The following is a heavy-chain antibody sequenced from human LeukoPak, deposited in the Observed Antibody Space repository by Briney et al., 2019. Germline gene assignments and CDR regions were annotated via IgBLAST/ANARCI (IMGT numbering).Heavy chain of an antibody. D-gene: IGHD5-12*01. CDR2: IYHSGVT. CDR3: ARGGYSGYGEFDH. V-gene: IGHV4-30-2*01. Sequence: PSQTLSLTCAVSGGSISSDSYSWSWIRQPPGKGLEWIGYIYHSGVTYYSPSLKSRVTISVDRSKNQFSLKLNSVTAADTAVYYCARGGYSGYGEFDHWGQGTLVTVSS. J-gene: IGHJ4*02. CDR1: GGSISSDSYS.